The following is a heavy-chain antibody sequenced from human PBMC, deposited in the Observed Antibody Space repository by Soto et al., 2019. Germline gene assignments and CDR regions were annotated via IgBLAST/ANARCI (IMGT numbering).Heavy chain of an antibody. J-gene: IGHJ4*02. CDR3: SKGGRQWLVTSDFNY. CDR1: GFTFIDHA. D-gene: IGHD6-19*01. V-gene: IGHV3-30*18. Sequence: PGGSLRLPCAASGFTFIDHAMHWVRQAPGKGLEWVAVVSHDGGNTHYADSVKGRFTISRDSSKNTVSLEMTSLRAEDTAVYYCSKGGRQWLVTSDFNYWGQGALVTVSS. CDR2: VSHDGGNT.